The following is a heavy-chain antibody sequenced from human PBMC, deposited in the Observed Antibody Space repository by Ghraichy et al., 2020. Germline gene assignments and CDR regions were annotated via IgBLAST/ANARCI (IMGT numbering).Heavy chain of an antibody. CDR2: TYYRSQWST. Sequence: SQTLSLTCAISGDSVSSNSVTWTWLRQSPSRGFEWLGGTYYRSQWSTDYAVSVMSRITIYPDTSKNQFSLQLNSVTPEDTAMYYCARLIRGAYDYWGQGILVTVSS. D-gene: IGHD3-16*01. CDR3: ARLIRGAYDY. J-gene: IGHJ4*02. CDR1: GDSVSSNSVT. V-gene: IGHV6-1*01.